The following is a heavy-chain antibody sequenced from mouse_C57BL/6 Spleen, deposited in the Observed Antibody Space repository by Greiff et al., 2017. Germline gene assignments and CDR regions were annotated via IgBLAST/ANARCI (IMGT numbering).Heavy chain of an antibody. V-gene: IGHV5-16*01. J-gene: IGHJ2*01. Sequence: EVKVEESEGGLVQPGSSMKLSCTASGFTFSDYYMAWVRQVPEKGLEWVANINYDGSSTYYLDSLKSRFIISRDNAKNILYLQMSSLKSEDTATYYCARALYDYFDYWGQGTTLTVSS. CDR1: GFTFSDYY. D-gene: IGHD2-3*01. CDR2: INYDGSST. CDR3: ARALYDYFDY.